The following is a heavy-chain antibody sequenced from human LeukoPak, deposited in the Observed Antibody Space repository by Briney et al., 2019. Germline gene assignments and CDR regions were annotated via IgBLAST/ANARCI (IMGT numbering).Heavy chain of an antibody. Sequence: SETLSLTCTVSGYSISSGYYWGWIRQPPGKGLEWIGSIYHSGSTYYNPSLKSRVTISVDTSKNQFSLKLSSVTAADTAVYYCARRDSSGWYAFDIWGQGTMVTVSS. CDR2: IYHSGST. V-gene: IGHV4-38-2*02. J-gene: IGHJ3*02. CDR1: GYSISSGYY. D-gene: IGHD6-19*01. CDR3: ARRDSSGWYAFDI.